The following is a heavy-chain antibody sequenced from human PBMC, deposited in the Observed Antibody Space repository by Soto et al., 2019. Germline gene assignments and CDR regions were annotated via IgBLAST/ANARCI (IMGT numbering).Heavy chain of an antibody. D-gene: IGHD1-7*01. Sequence: QAQLVESGGGVVQPGTSLRLSCAASGFTISTHGMHWVRQAPGKGLEWLANIWYDGSNKFYAESVKGRFSNSKDNSKNTLYLQMSSLRAEDTAVYYCAAATTWNFHFPYWGQGTQVTVSS. V-gene: IGHV3-33*03. J-gene: IGHJ4*02. CDR2: IWYDGSNK. CDR3: AAATTWNFHFPY. CDR1: GFTISTHG.